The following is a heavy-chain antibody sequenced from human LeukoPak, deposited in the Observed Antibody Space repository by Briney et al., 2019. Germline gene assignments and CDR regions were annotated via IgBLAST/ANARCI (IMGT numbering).Heavy chain of an antibody. Sequence: GRSLRLSCAASGFTFSSYAMHWVRQAPGKGLEWVAVISYDGSNKYYADSVKGRFTISRDNSKSTLFLQMNSLRAEDTAVYYCAKAGYCGITSCKFDTWGQGTLVTVSS. CDR3: AKAGYCGITSCKFDT. J-gene: IGHJ4*02. CDR2: ISYDGSNK. V-gene: IGHV3-30-3*01. CDR1: GFTFSSYA. D-gene: IGHD2-2*01.